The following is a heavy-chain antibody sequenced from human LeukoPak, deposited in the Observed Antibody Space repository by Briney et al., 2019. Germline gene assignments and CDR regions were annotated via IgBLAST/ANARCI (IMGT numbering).Heavy chain of an antibody. D-gene: IGHD6-13*01. CDR2: IYYSGST. J-gene: IGHJ4*02. Sequence: SETLSLTCTVSGGSISSYYRSWIRQPPGKGLEWIGYIYYSGSTNYNPPLKSRVTISVDTSKNQFSLKLSSVTAADTAVYYCARDWAAAGFFFDYWGQGTLVSVSS. CDR1: GGSISSYY. CDR3: ARDWAAAGFFFDY. V-gene: IGHV4-59*01.